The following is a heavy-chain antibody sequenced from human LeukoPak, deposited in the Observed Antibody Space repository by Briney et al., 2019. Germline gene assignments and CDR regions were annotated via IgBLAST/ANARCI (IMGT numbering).Heavy chain of an antibody. CDR1: GYTFTGYY. J-gene: IGHJ6*02. Sequence: ASVKVSCKASGYTFTGYYMHWVRQAPGQGLEWMGWINPNSGGTNYAQKFQGRVTMTRDTSISTAYMELSRLRSDDTAVYYCARWSITMVRGVINYYGMGVWGQGTTVTVSS. D-gene: IGHD3-10*01. CDR3: ARWSITMVRGVINYYGMGV. V-gene: IGHV1-2*02. CDR2: INPNSGGT.